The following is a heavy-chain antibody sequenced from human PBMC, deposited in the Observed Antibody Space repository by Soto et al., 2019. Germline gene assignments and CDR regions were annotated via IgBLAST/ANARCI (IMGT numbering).Heavy chain of an antibody. CDR1: GYTFTSYY. Sequence: QVQLVQSGAEVKKPGASVKVSCKASGYTFTSYYMHWVRQAPGQGLEWMGIINPSGGSTSYAQKFQGRVTMTRDTATSTVYMELSSLRSEDTAVYYSASTSSGPTYFDYWGQGTLVTVSS. D-gene: IGHD3-3*01. CDR3: ASTSSGPTYFDY. J-gene: IGHJ4*02. CDR2: INPSGGST. V-gene: IGHV1-46*01.